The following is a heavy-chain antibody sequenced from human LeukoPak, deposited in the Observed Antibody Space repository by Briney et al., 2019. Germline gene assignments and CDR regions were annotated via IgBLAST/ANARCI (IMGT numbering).Heavy chain of an antibody. CDR2: ISWDSASL. Sequence: GGSLRLSCAASGFTFDDYAMQWVRQVPGKGLEWVSGISWDSASLGYADSVKGRFTSSRDIGKNSLYMQMNSLRAEDTALYYCAKDHGSSGGYNWFDPWGQGTLVTVSS. D-gene: IGHD6-6*01. J-gene: IGHJ5*02. CDR3: AKDHGSSGGYNWFDP. CDR1: GFTFDDYA. V-gene: IGHV3-9*01.